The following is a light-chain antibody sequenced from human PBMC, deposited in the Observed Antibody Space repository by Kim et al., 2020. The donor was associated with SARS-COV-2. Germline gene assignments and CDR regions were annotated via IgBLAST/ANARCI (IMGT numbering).Light chain of an antibody. Sequence: ASVGDRVTITCRASQDIRNDLGWYQQKPGKAPKLLIYVTSSLQSGVPTRFSGSRSGTDFTLTINSLQPEDFATYYCLQDYDYPLTFGGGTKVDIK. CDR1: QDIRND. CDR2: VTS. J-gene: IGKJ4*01. CDR3: LQDYDYPLT. V-gene: IGKV1-6*01.